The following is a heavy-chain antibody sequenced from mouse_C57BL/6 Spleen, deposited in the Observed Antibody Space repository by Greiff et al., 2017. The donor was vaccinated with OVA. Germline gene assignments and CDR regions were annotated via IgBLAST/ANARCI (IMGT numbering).Heavy chain of an antibody. Sequence: VQLQQSGPELVKPGASVKISCKASGYTFTDYYMNWVKQSHGKSLEWIGDINPNNGGTSYNQKFKGKATLTVDKSSSTAYMELRSLTSEDSAVYYCARVMLLPYYFDYWGQGTTLTVSS. D-gene: IGHD2-12*01. CDR2: INPNNGGT. V-gene: IGHV1-26*01. J-gene: IGHJ2*01. CDR3: ARVMLLPYYFDY. CDR1: GYTFTDYY.